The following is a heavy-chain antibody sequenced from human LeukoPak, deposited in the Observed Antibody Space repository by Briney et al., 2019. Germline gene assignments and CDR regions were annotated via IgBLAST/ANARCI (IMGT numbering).Heavy chain of an antibody. Sequence: SGTLSLTCTVSGGYISSYYWSWIRQPAGKGLEWIGRIYTSGSTNYNPSLKSRVTMSVDTSKNQFSLKLSSVTAADTAVYYCARVGGGYPSYYFDYWGQGTLVTVSS. CDR2: IYTSGST. D-gene: IGHD3-22*01. CDR1: GGYISSYY. J-gene: IGHJ4*02. CDR3: ARVGGGYPSYYFDY. V-gene: IGHV4-4*07.